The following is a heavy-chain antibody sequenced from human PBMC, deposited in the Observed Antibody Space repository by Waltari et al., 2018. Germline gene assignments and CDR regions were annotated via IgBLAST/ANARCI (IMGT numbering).Heavy chain of an antibody. J-gene: IGHJ3*02. CDR1: GYSISSGYY. Sequence: QVQLQESGPGLVKPSETLSLTCAVSGYSISSGYYWGWIRQPPGKGLEWIGSIYHSGSTYYNPSLKSRVTISVDTSKNQFSLKLSSVTAADTAVYYCARDTDAFDIWGQGTMVTVSS. CDR3: ARDTDAFDI. V-gene: IGHV4-38-2*02. CDR2: IYHSGST.